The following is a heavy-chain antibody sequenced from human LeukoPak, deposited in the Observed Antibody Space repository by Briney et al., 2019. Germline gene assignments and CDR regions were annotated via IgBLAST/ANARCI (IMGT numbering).Heavy chain of an antibody. Sequence: SETLSLTSTVSGGSISSYYWSWIRQPPGKGLEWIGYIYYSGSTNYNPSLKSRVTISVDTSKNQFSLKLSSVTAADTAVYYCATDLYGVPGGYFDYWGQGTLVTVSS. J-gene: IGHJ4*02. V-gene: IGHV4-59*01. CDR1: GGSISSYY. D-gene: IGHD4-17*01. CDR3: ATDLYGVPGGYFDY. CDR2: IYYSGST.